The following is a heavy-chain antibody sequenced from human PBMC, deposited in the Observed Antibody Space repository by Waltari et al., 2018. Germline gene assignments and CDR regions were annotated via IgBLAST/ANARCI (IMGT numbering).Heavy chain of an antibody. Sequence: EGQLLESGGGLVQPGGSLRLSCAASGFTLRSYAMSWVRPAPGKGLEWVSAISGSGGSTYYADSVKGRFTISRDNSKNTLYMQMNSLRAEDTAVYYCANLARIFYDYGDNFDYWGQGTLVTVSS. CDR2: ISGSGGST. V-gene: IGHV3-23*01. D-gene: IGHD4-17*01. J-gene: IGHJ4*02. CDR1: GFTLRSYA. CDR3: ANLARIFYDYGDNFDY.